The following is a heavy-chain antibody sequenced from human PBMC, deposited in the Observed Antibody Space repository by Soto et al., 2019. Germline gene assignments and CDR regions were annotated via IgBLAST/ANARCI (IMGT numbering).Heavy chain of an antibody. V-gene: IGHV3-74*01. CDR2: ISDDGSRA. D-gene: IGHD3-10*01. CDR3: TRGPRPSSVGTGAF. CDR1: GFTFSMYW. Sequence: AGSLRLSCTASGFTFSMYWMHWVRQVPGKGPEWVSRISDDGSRADYADSVKGRFTISRDNAKNTLYLEMHVLRADDTAVYYCTRGPRPSSVGTGAFWGQGTPVTVSS. J-gene: IGHJ4*02.